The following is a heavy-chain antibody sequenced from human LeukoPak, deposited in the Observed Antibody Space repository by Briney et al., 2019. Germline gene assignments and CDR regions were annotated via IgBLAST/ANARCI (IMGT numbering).Heavy chain of an antibody. CDR1: GGSIISYY. D-gene: IGHD6-13*01. V-gene: IGHV4-59*01. J-gene: IGHJ2*01. Sequence: PSETLSLTCTVSGGSIISYYWSWIRQPPGKGLEWIGYIFYSGSTNYNPSLKSRVTISVDTSKNQFSLKLSSVTAADTAVYYCARVYYSNSYDYWYFDLWGRGTLVTVSS. CDR2: IFYSGST. CDR3: ARVYYSNSYDYWYFDL.